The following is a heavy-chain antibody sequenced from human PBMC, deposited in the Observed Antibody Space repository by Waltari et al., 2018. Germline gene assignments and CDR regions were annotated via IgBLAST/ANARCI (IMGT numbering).Heavy chain of an antibody. CDR2: ISSSGNTI. CDR3: ARDSLDSGNYYVYHFYGLDV. J-gene: IGHJ6*02. V-gene: IGHV3-48*03. Sequence: EVQLVESGGGLVQPGGSLRLSCAVSGVPFSSYKLTWVGQAPGTGLEWVSYISSSGNTIYYADSVKVRFTISRDNAKKLVYLQMNSLRAEDTAVYYCARDSLDSGNYYVYHFYGLDVWGQGTTVTVS. CDR1: GVPFSSYK. D-gene: IGHD1-26*01.